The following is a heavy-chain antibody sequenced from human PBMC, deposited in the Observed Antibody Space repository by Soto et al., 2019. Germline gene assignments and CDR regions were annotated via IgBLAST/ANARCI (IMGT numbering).Heavy chain of an antibody. CDR1: GGTFSSYT. Sequence: SVKVSCKASGGTFSSYTISWVRQAPGQGLEWMGRIIPILGIANYAQKFQGRVTITADKSTSTAYMELSSLRSEDTAVYYCASVFIVASSLYGYWGQGTLVTVSS. CDR3: ASVFIVASSLYGY. J-gene: IGHJ4*02. CDR2: IIPILGIA. V-gene: IGHV1-69*02. D-gene: IGHD5-12*01.